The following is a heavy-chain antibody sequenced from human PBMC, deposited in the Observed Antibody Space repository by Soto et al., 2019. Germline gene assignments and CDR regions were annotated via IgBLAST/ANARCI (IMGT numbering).Heavy chain of an antibody. CDR3: ARAPSRYGGNFPS. Sequence: ASVKVSCKASGYTFTSYDINWVRQATGQGLEWMGWMNPNGGNTGYAQKFQGRVTMTRNTSISTAYMELSSLRSEDTAVYYCARAPSRYGGNFPSWGQGTLVTVSS. D-gene: IGHD2-21*02. V-gene: IGHV1-8*01. J-gene: IGHJ5*02. CDR1: GYTFTSYD. CDR2: MNPNGGNT.